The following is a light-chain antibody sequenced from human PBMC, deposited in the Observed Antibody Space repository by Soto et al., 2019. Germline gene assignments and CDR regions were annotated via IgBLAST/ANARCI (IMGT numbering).Light chain of an antibody. CDR2: GAS. CDR3: QQYSSSPET. CDR1: QSVTSSY. J-gene: IGKJ2*01. V-gene: IGKV3-20*01. Sequence: EIVLTQSPGTLSLSPGERATLSCRASQSVTSSYLAWYQQKPGQAPRLLIYGASSRATGIPDRYSGSGSGTEFTLTISRLEPEDFAVYYCQQYSSSPETFGQGTKLEIK.